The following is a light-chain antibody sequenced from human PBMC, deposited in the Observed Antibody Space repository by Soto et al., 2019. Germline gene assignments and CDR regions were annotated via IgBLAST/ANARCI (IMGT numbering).Light chain of an antibody. CDR3: QQYNSNSKYT. CDR2: DAS. Sequence: DIQMTQSPSTLSASVGDRVTITCRASQSISRWLAWYLQRPGKAPKLLIYDASSLESGVPSRFSGSGSGTEFTLTISSLQPDDFATYYCQQYNSNSKYTFGQGTKVAIK. J-gene: IGKJ2*01. CDR1: QSISRW. V-gene: IGKV1-5*01.